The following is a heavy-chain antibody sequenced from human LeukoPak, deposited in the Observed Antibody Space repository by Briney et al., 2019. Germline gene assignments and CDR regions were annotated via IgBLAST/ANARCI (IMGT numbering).Heavy chain of an antibody. CDR3: ARDKYGGTDY. Sequence: GEPLRLSCGASGFTFSSHWMTWVRQAPGEGLEFVANIKQDGSEINYADSVKGRFTVSRDNAKNSLYLQMKSLRAEDTAVYYCARDKYGGTDYWGQGTLVTVSS. CDR1: GFTFSSHW. CDR2: IKQDGSEI. V-gene: IGHV3-7*03. D-gene: IGHD2-8*01. J-gene: IGHJ4*02.